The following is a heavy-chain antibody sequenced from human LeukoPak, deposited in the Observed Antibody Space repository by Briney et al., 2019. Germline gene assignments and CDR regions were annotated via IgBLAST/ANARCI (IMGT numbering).Heavy chain of an antibody. CDR3: ARASRDYGDYGGDAFDI. CDR1: GYTFARYD. V-gene: IGHV1-8*03. J-gene: IGHJ3*02. Sequence: GASVKVSCKASGYTFARYDINWVRQATGQGLEWMGWMNPNSGNTGYAQKFQGRVTITRNTSISTAYMKLSSLRSEDTAVYYCARASRDYGDYGGDAFDIWGQGTMVTVSS. D-gene: IGHD4-17*01. CDR2: MNPNSGNT.